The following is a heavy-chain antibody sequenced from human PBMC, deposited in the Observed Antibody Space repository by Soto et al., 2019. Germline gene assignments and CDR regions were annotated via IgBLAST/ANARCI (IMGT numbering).Heavy chain of an antibody. Sequence: VQLLQSGAEVKKPGASVKVSCKTPGFTFTSYDINWVRQATGQGLEWMGWVNPNSGNTDYAQKFQGRVTMTRNTSITTAYMELSSLRSEDTAVYYCARVPFVNFGDSVPFDYWGQGTLVTVSS. J-gene: IGHJ4*02. D-gene: IGHD4-17*01. CDR2: VNPNSGNT. CDR1: GFTFTSYD. V-gene: IGHV1-8*01. CDR3: ARVPFVNFGDSVPFDY.